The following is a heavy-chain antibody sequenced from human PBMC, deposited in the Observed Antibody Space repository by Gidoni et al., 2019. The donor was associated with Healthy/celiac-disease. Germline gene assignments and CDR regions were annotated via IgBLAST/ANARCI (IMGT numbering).Heavy chain of an antibody. CDR3: AREGAVAASGWFDP. Sequence: QVQLQESGPGLVKPSETLSLTCTVSGGSISSYYWSWIRQPPGTGLEWIGYIYYSGSTNYNPSLKSRVTISVDTSKNQFSLKLSSVTAADTAVYYCAREGAVAASGWFDPWGQGTLVTVSS. CDR1: GGSISSYY. J-gene: IGHJ5*02. CDR2: IYYSGST. V-gene: IGHV4-59*01. D-gene: IGHD6-19*01.